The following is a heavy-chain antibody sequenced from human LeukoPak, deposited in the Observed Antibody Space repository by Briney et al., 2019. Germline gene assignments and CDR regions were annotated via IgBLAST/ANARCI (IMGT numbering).Heavy chain of an antibody. J-gene: IGHJ4*02. Sequence: PGGSLRLSCAASGFTFSSYEMNWVRQAPGKGLEWVSYISSSGSTIYYADSVKGRFISSRDNTKNSLYLQMNSLRAEDTAVYYCARDLGPWHSSRWGYDYWGQGTLVTVSS. D-gene: IGHD6-13*01. CDR3: ARDLGPWHSSRWGYDY. CDR2: ISSSGSTI. CDR1: GFTFSSYE. V-gene: IGHV3-48*03.